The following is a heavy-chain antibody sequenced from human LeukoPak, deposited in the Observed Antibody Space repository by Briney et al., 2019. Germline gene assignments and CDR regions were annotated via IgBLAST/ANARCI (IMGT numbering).Heavy chain of an antibody. J-gene: IGHJ4*02. D-gene: IGHD3-22*01. V-gene: IGHV4-61*02. CDR1: GGSISSGSYY. Sequence: SQTLSLTCTVSGGSISSGSYYWSWIRQPAGKGLEWIGRFYTSGDTNYNPSLKSRVTISVDTSKNQFSLNLSSVTAADTAVYYCARALGCGSYGCYPDFWGQGTLVTVSS. CDR2: FYTSGDT. CDR3: ARALGCGSYGCYPDF.